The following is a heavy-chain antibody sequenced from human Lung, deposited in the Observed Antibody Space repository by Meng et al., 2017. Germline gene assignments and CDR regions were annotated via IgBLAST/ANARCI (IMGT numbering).Heavy chain of an antibody. CDR1: GYTFTGYY. CDR3: ARGGSYSSDY. CDR2: INPKSGGI. Sequence: QVQLVQSGAEVKKPGASVKVSCKASGYTFTGYYIHWVRQAPGQGLEWMGRINPKSGGINYAQKFQGRVTMTRDTSISTAYIELSGLRSDDMAVYYCARGGSYSSDYWGQGTLVTVSS. J-gene: IGHJ4*02. D-gene: IGHD3-16*01. V-gene: IGHV1-2*06.